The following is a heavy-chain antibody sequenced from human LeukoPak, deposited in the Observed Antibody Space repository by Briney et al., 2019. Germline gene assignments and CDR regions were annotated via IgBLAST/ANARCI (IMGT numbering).Heavy chain of an antibody. Sequence: ASVKVSCKASGYTFTSYGISWVRQAPGQGLEWIGWISAYNGNTNYAQKLQGRVTMTTDTSTSTAYMELRSLRSDDTAVYYCARGHRLYGASQLHDYWGQGTLVTVSS. J-gene: IGHJ4*02. CDR1: GYTFTSYG. CDR2: ISAYNGNT. D-gene: IGHD2-2*01. V-gene: IGHV1-18*01. CDR3: ARGHRLYGASQLHDY.